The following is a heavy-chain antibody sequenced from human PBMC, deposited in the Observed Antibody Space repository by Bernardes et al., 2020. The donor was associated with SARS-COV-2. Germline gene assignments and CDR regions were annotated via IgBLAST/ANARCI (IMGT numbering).Heavy chain of an antibody. CDR3: ATSNVAAADKYYFDY. CDR2: IYPGYSDT. V-gene: IGHV5-51*01. D-gene: IGHD6-13*01. J-gene: IGHJ4*02. Sequence: GESLKISCKGSGYSITNYWIAWVRQMPGKGLEWIGIIYPGYSDTRYSPSFQGHVTISAEKSINTAYLQWSSLKASDTAIYYCATSNVAAADKYYFDYWGQGTQVTVSS. CDR1: GYSITNYW.